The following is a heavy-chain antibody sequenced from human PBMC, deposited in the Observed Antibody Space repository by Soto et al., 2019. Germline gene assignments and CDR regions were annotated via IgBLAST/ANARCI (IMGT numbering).Heavy chain of an antibody. V-gene: IGHV4-30-4*01. D-gene: IGHD5-18*01. CDR1: GGSISSGDYY. CDR3: ARGDVDTAMDAFRY. CDR2: IYYSGST. J-gene: IGHJ4*02. Sequence: QVQLQESGPGLVKPSQTLSLTCTVSGGSISSGDYYWSWIRQPPGKGLEWIGYIYYSGSTYYNPSLKSRVTXXVXTXXNQFSLKLSSVTAADTAVYYCARGDVDTAMDAFRYWGQGTLVTVSS.